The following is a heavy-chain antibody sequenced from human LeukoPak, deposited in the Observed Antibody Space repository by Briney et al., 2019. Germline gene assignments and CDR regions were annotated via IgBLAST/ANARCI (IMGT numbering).Heavy chain of an antibody. CDR3: ARDRRRDLLHAFDI. Sequence: SETLSLTCTVSGGTISSYYWSWIRQPPGKGLEWIAYVDYSGSTNYNPSLKSRVTISVDASKNQFSLKLSSVTAADTAVYYCARDRRRDLLHAFDIWGQGTMVTVSS. CDR1: GGTISSYY. CDR2: VDYSGST. J-gene: IGHJ3*02. D-gene: IGHD1-26*01. V-gene: IGHV4-59*01.